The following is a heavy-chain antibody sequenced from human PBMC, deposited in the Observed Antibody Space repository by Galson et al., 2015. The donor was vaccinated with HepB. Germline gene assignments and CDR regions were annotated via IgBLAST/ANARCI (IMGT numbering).Heavy chain of an antibody. J-gene: IGHJ6*03. CDR2: INTNTGNP. D-gene: IGHD6-13*01. CDR1: GYTFTSYA. V-gene: IGHV7-4-1*02. Sequence: SVKVSCKASGYTFTSYAMNWVRQAPGQGLEWMGWINTNTGNPTYAQGFTGRFVFSLDTSVSTAYLQISSLKAEDTAVYYCARWTSSSWSYYYYYYYMDVWGKGTTVTVSS. CDR3: ARWTSSSWSYYYYYYYMDV.